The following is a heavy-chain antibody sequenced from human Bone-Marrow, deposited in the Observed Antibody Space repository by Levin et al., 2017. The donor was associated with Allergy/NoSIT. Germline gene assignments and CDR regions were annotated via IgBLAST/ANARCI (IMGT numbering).Heavy chain of an antibody. J-gene: IGHJ4*02. CDR2: IYYSGST. CDR1: GGSISSYY. V-gene: IGHV4-59*08. D-gene: IGHD3-16*01. CDR3: ARHLVSSGGERYFDY. Sequence: ASETLSLTCTVSGGSISSYYWSWIRQPPGKGLEWIGYIYYSGSTNYNPSLKSRVTISVDTSKNQFSLKLSSVTAADTAVYYCARHLVSSGGERYFDYWGQGTLVTVSS.